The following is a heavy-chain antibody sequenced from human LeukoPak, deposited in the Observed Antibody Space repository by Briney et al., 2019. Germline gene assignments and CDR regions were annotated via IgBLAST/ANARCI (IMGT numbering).Heavy chain of an antibody. D-gene: IGHD5-18*01. CDR3: ARGPHVDTAMALGWFDP. CDR1: GGTFSSSA. V-gene: IGHV1-69*05. J-gene: IGHJ5*02. Sequence: ASVKVSCKASGGTFSSSAISWVRQAPGQGLEWMGGIIPIFGTANYAQKFQGRVTITTDESTSTAYMELSSLRSEDTAVYYCARGPHVDTAMALGWFDPCGQGTLVTVSS. CDR2: IIPIFGTA.